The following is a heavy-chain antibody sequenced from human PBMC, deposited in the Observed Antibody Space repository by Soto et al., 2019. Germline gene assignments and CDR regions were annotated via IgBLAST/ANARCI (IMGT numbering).Heavy chain of an antibody. V-gene: IGHV3-48*01. Sequence: GGSLRLSCAASGFTFSSYSMNWVRQAPGKGLEWVSYISSSSSTIYYADSVKGRFTISRDSAKNSLYLQMNSLRAEDTAVYYCARETTPTYYYFYMEVWGKGTTVTV. CDR1: GFTFSSYS. CDR3: ARETTPTYYYFYMEV. J-gene: IGHJ6*03. D-gene: IGHD4-17*01. CDR2: ISSSSSTI.